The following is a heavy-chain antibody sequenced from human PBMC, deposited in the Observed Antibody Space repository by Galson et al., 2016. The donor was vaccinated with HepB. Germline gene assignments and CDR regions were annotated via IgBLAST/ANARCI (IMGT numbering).Heavy chain of an antibody. CDR2: ISTYSGDT. Sequence: SVKVSCKASGYTFTTSGISWVRQAPGQGLEWMGWISTYSGDTKYAQNFQGGLTLTTDSSTTTAYMELRGLRFDDTAMYYCARDVQYRFDSWGQGTLVTVSS. J-gene: IGHJ4*02. CDR1: GYTFTTSG. D-gene: IGHD2/OR15-2a*01. V-gene: IGHV1-18*01. CDR3: ARDVQYRFDS.